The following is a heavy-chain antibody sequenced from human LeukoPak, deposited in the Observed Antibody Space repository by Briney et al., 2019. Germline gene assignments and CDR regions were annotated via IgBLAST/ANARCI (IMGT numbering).Heavy chain of an antibody. CDR1: GFTFSSYV. V-gene: IGHV3-23*01. CDR2: ISGSGGST. Sequence: GGSLRLSCAASGFTFSSYVMNWVRQAPGKGLEWVPGISGSGGSTYDADSVKGRFTVSRDNSKSTLYLQLNSLRVEDTAVYYCAKVDGVRAAPGRGRVDSWGQGTLVTVSS. D-gene: IGHD6-13*01. J-gene: IGHJ4*02. CDR3: AKVDGVRAAPGRGRVDS.